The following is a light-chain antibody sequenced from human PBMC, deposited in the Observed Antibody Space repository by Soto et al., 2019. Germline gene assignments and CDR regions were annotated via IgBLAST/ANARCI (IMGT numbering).Light chain of an antibody. J-gene: IGKJ5*01. CDR1: HAISGY. Sequence: DIQMTQSPSSVSASVGDRVTITCRASHAISGYLNWYQQKPGKAPELLIYTASTLQSGVPSRFSGSGSGTEFTLTISSLQPEDFAVYYCEQYTNWPIPFGQGTRLAI. CDR3: EQYTNWPIP. CDR2: TAS. V-gene: IGKV1-17*01.